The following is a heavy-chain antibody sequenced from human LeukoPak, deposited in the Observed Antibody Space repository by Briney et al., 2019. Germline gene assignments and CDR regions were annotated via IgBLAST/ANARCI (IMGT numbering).Heavy chain of an antibody. CDR2: ISSSSSYI. J-gene: IGHJ4*02. V-gene: IGHV3-21*01. Sequence: PGGSLRLSCAASGFTFSSYSMNWVRQAPGKGLEWVSSISSSSSYIYYADSVKGRFTISRDNAKNSLYLQMNSLRAEDTAVYYCARAQTYCSSTSCLYSDYWGQGTLVTVSS. D-gene: IGHD2-2*01. CDR3: ARAQTYCSSTSCLYSDY. CDR1: GFTFSSYS.